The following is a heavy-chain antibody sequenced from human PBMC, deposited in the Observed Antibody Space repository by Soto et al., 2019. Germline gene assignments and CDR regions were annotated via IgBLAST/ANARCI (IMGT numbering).Heavy chain of an antibody. Sequence: EVQLVESGGGLVQPGGSLRLSCAASGFTFSTYWMSWVRQAPGKGLEWVGNIKQDGSGENYVDSVKGRFTISRDNANHSLYLQTNSLRAEDTAVYYCARDRGPPRYLYYGMDVWGQGTTVTVSS. J-gene: IGHJ6*02. V-gene: IGHV3-7*01. CDR3: ARDRGPPRYLYYGMDV. D-gene: IGHD3-10*01. CDR2: IKQDGSGE. CDR1: GFTFSTYW.